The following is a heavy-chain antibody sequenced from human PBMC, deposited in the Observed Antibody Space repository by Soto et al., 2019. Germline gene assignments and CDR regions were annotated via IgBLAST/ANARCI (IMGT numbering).Heavy chain of an antibody. Sequence: EVQLVESGGGLVQPGGSLRLSCAASGFPFSDYWMHWVRQGPWKGLEWVAIIKQDGSEIHYVDSVKGRFTISRDNTKNSLHLQMNSLRAEDTAMYYCVRSSRWTGDYWGQGILVTVSS. J-gene: IGHJ4*02. CDR2: IKQDGSEI. CDR1: GFPFSDYW. V-gene: IGHV3-7*04. CDR3: VRSSRWTGDY.